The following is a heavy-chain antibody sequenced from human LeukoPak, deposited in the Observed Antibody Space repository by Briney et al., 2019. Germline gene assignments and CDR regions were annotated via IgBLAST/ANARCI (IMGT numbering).Heavy chain of an antibody. CDR1: GGSFSGYY. CDR2: IYTSGST. D-gene: IGHD3-16*01. CDR3: ARLRRMMTFGIDY. Sequence: PSETLSLTCAVYGGSFSGYYWSWIRQPPGKGLEWIGYIYTSGSTNYNPSLKSRVTISVDTSKNQFSLKLSSVTAADTAVYYCARLRRMMTFGIDYWGQGTLVTVSS. J-gene: IGHJ4*02. V-gene: IGHV4-4*09.